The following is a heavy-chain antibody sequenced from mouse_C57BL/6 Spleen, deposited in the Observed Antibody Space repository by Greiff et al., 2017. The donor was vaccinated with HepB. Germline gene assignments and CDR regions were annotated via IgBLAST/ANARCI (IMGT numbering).Heavy chain of an antibody. D-gene: IGHD2-4*01. Sequence: VQLQQSGPELVKPGASVKISCKASGYAFSSSWMNWVKQRPGKGLEWIGRIYPGDGDTNYNGKFKGKATLTADKSSSTAYMQLSSLTSEDSAVYCCASDDDDGAWFAYWGQGTLVTVSA. CDR3: ASDDDDGAWFAY. CDR1: GYAFSSSW. CDR2: IYPGDGDT. J-gene: IGHJ3*01. V-gene: IGHV1-82*01.